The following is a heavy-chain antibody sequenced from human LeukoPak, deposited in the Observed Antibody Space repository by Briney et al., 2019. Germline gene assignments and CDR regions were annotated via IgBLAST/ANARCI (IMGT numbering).Heavy chain of an antibody. CDR2: IYYSGST. J-gene: IGHJ4*02. CDR3: ARASGYSSSWYPDY. D-gene: IGHD6-13*01. CDR1: GGFISSYY. V-gene: IGHV4-59*01. Sequence: SETLPLTFTFSGGFISSYYWSWIRQPPAKRLEWIGYIYYSGSTNYNPSLKSRVTISVDTSKNQFSLKLSSVTAADTAVYYCARASGYSSSWYPDYWGQGTLVTVSS.